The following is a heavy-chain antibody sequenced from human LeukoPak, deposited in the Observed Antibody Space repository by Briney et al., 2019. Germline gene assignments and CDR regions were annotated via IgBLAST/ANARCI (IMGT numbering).Heavy chain of an antibody. V-gene: IGHV1-8*01. D-gene: IGHD6-6*01. CDR3: ARGASIAARRTDYYYYYMDV. CDR2: MKPNSGNT. Sequence: GASVKVSCKAAGYTFTSYDINWERQATGQGLEWMGWMKPNSGNTGYAQKFKGRVTMTRNTSISTAYMELSSLRSEDTAVYYCARGASIAARRTDYYYYYMDVWGKGTTVTVSS. J-gene: IGHJ6*03. CDR1: GYTFTSYD.